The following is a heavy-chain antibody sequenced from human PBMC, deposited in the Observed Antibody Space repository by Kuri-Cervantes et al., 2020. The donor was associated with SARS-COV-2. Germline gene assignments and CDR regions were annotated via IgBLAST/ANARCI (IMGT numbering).Heavy chain of an antibody. CDR3: ARRGRKFPDYYFDY. V-gene: IGHV5-51*01. D-gene: IGHD4/OR15-4a*01. CDR2: IYPGDSDT. Sequence: GGSLRLSCKGSGYSFTSYWIGWVRQMPGKGLEWMGIIYPGDSDTRYSPSFQGQVTISADKSISTAYLQWSSLKASDIAVYYCARRGRKFPDYYFDYWGQGTLVTVSS. J-gene: IGHJ4*02. CDR1: GYSFTSYW.